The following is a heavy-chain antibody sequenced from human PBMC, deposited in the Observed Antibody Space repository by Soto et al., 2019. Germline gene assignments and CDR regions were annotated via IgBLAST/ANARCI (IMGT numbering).Heavy chain of an antibody. V-gene: IGHV4-34*01. J-gene: IGHJ4*02. CDR3: ARGRKWLQLNYFDY. Sequence: QVQLQQWGAGLLKPSETLSLTCAVYGGSFSGYYWSWTRQPPGKGLEWIGEINHSGSTNYNPSLKSRVTISVDTSKNQCSLKLSSVTAADTAVYYCARGRKWLQLNYFDYWGQGTLVTVSS. CDR2: INHSGST. D-gene: IGHD1-1*01. CDR1: GGSFSGYY.